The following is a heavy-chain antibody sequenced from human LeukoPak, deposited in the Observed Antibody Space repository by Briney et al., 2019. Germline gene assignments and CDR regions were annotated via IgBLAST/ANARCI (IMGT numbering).Heavy chain of an antibody. D-gene: IGHD4-17*01. CDR1: GYTFTSYS. Sequence: ASVKVSCKASGYTFTSYSISWVRQAPGQELEWMRSISAYKGNTNFAQKLQDRVTIWRETSSSTVYMERRSLKSDDTAVYYCAATGDAFDIWGQGTMVAVSS. CDR3: AATGDAFDI. CDR2: ISAYKGNT. J-gene: IGHJ3*02. V-gene: IGHV1-18*04.